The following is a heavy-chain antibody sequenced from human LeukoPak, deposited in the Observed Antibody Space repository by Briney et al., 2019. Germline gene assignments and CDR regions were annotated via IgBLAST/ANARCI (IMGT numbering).Heavy chain of an antibody. CDR1: GFTFAGYA. D-gene: IGHD3-10*01. J-gene: IGHJ4*02. CDR3: AKNPLWFGENF. V-gene: IGHV3-23*01. CDR2: ISNGGGST. Sequence: GGSLRLSCAASGFTFAGYAMSWVRQASGKGLEWVSGISNGGGSTYYADSVKGRFTISRDNSKNTLYLQMNSLRAEDTAVYYCAKNPLWFGENFWGQGTLVTVSS.